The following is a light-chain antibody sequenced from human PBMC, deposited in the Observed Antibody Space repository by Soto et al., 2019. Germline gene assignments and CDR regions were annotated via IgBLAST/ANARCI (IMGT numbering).Light chain of an antibody. CDR2: DVS. CDR3: SSYTGSSTS. CDR1: RSDIGSYNL. V-gene: IGLV2-14*02. Sequence: QSVLTQPASVSGSPGQSITISCTGTRSDIGSYNLVSWYQQHPGKAPKLIIYDVSFRPSGISDRFSGSKSGNTASLTISGLQAEDEADYFCSSYTGSSTSFGGGTQLTVL. J-gene: IGLJ3*02.